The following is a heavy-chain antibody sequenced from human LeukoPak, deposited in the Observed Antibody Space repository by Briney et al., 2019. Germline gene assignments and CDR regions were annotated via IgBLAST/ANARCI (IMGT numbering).Heavy chain of an antibody. V-gene: IGHV3-74*01. CDR2: INSAGSST. D-gene: IGHD2-21*01. Sequence: GGSLRLSCAVSGLTFSNVWMHWVRQVPGQGLVWVSRINSAGSSTVYADSVKGRFTISRGNAKNMLYLQMNSLRTEDTAVYYCASFRDSDNWGQGTMVTVSS. CDR3: ASFRDSDN. CDR1: GLTFSNVW. J-gene: IGHJ3*02.